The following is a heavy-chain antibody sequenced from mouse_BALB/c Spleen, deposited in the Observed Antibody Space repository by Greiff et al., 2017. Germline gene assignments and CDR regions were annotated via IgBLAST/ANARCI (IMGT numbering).Heavy chain of an antibody. CDR1: GFNIKDYY. V-gene: IGHV14-1*02. J-gene: IGHJ3*01. D-gene: IGHD1-2*01. CDR2: IDPENGNT. CDR3: ARELLRLQGFAY. Sequence: EVQLQESGAELVRPGALVKLSCKASGFNIKDYYMHWVKQRPEQGLEWIGWIDPENGNTIYDPKFQGKASITADTSSNTAYLQLSSLTSEDTAVYYCARELLRLQGFAYWGQGTLVTVSA.